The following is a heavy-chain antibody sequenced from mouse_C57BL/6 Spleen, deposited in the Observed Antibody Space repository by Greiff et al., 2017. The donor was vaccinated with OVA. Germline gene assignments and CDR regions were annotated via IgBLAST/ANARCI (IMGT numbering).Heavy chain of an antibody. V-gene: IGHV5-12*01. CDR1: GFTFSDYY. Sequence: DVMLVESGGGLVQPGGSLKLSCAASGFTFSDYYMYWVRQTPEKRLEWVAYISNGGGSTYYPDTVKGRFTISRDNAKNTLYLQMSRLKSEDTAMYYCARQSYNYFDYWGQGTTLTVSS. CDR3: ARQSYNYFDY. CDR2: ISNGGGST. J-gene: IGHJ2*01. D-gene: IGHD2-12*01.